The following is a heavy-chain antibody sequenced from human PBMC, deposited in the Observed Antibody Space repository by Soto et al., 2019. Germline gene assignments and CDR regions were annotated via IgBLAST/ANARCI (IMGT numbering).Heavy chain of an antibody. Sequence: ASVKVSCKASGYTFTSCYVHWLRQAPGQGLEWMGMINPSGGGTNYAQKFQGRVTMTRDTSTTTVYMELSSPRSEDTAVYYCARVGIAVAGKQFDYWGQGTLVTVSS. D-gene: IGHD6-19*01. CDR2: INPSGGGT. CDR3: ARVGIAVAGKQFDY. J-gene: IGHJ4*02. CDR1: GYTFTSCY. V-gene: IGHV1-46*03.